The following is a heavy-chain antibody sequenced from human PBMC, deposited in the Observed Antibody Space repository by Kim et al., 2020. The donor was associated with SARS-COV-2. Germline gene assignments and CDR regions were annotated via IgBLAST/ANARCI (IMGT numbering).Heavy chain of an antibody. CDR3: ASAPIASTSRCSYYYY. J-gene: IGHJ6*01. CDR1: GGSISSYY. V-gene: IGHV4-59*08. D-gene: IGHD2-2*01. CDR2: IYYGVST. Sequence: SETLSLTCTVSGGSISSYYWSWIRQPQGKGLEWMGNIYYGVSTNYNPSLKSRITISVDTSKNEFSLKLRSVTAADTAAYDCASAPIASTSRCSYYYY.